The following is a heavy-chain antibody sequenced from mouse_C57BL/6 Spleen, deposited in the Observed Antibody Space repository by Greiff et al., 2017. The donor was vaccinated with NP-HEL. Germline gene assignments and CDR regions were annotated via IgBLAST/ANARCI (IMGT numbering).Heavy chain of an antibody. CDR2: IDPSDSYT. CDR1: GYTFTSYW. J-gene: IGHJ3*01. D-gene: IGHD1-1*01. Sequence: QVQLQQPGAELVMPGASVKLSCKASGYTFTSYWMHWVKQRPGQGLEWIGEIDPSDSYTNYNQKLKGKSTLTVDKSSSTAYMQLSSLTSEDSAVYYCARGRGLLRAWFAYWGQGTLVTVSA. CDR3: ARGRGLLRAWFAY. V-gene: IGHV1-69*01.